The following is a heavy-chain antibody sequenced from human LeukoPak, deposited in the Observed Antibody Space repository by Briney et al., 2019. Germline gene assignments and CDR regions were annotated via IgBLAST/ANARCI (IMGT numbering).Heavy chain of an antibody. D-gene: IGHD5-18*01. CDR3: ARGIQLWDAFDI. Sequence: ASVKVSCKASGGTFSSYAISWVRQAPGQGLEWMGGIIPIFGTANYAQKFQGRVTITADESTSTAYMELSSLRSEDTAVYYCARGIQLWDAFDIWGQGTMVTVSS. CDR2: IIPIFGTA. V-gene: IGHV1-69*13. CDR1: GGTFSSYA. J-gene: IGHJ3*02.